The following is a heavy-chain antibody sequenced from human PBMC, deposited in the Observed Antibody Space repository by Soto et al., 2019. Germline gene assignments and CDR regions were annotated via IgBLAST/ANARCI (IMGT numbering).Heavy chain of an antibody. CDR2: IYWNDDR. V-gene: IGHV2-5*01. Sequence: QITLKESGPTLVKPTQTLTLTCTFSGFLLSSSGVGVGWIRQPPGQALEWLGLIYWNDDRRYSPSLRSRLTITQDTSKNQVVLTMTNMDPVDTATYYCTHVDYGSGDFWGQGTLVTVSS. CDR1: GFLLSSSGVG. J-gene: IGHJ4*02. D-gene: IGHD3-10*01. CDR3: THVDYGSGDF.